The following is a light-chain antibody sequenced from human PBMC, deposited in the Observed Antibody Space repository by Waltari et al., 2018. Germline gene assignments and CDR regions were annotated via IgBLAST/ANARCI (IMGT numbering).Light chain of an antibody. V-gene: IGKV1-5*03. Sequence: ASIGDRVTITCRASQRITIWLAWYQQKPGKAPKLLIYKASTLEGGVPSRFSGSGSGTEFTLTISSLQPDDFATYHCQQYNSYPYTFGQGTKLEIK. CDR1: QRITIW. J-gene: IGKJ2*01. CDR3: QQYNSYPYT. CDR2: KAS.